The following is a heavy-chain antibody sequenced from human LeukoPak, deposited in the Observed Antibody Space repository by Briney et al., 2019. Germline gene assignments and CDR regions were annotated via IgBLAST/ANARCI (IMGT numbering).Heavy chain of an antibody. CDR3: ASRGIVVVITTTTYFDY. CDR1: GFTFSSYA. D-gene: IGHD3-22*01. Sequence: GGSLRLPCAASGFTFSSYAMSWVRQAPGKGLEWVSAISGSGGSTYYADSVKGRFTISRDNSKNTLYLQMNSLRAEDTAVYYCASRGIVVVITTTTYFDYWGQGTLVTVSS. CDR2: ISGSGGST. J-gene: IGHJ4*02. V-gene: IGHV3-23*01.